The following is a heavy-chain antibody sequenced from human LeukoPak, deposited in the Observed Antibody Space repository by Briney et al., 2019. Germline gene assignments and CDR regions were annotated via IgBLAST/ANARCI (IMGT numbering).Heavy chain of an antibody. J-gene: IGHJ3*02. CDR1: GVTFTSYE. CDR2: ISSSGNTI. Sequence: GGTLRLSCAASGVTFTSYEMNWVRQAPGKGLEWVSYISSSGNTISDADSVKGRFTITSDNAKNLLYLQMTGVEAEDSAVYYCVGSKFSGGYYRSRAFDIWGQGTMVTVSS. CDR3: VGSKFSGGYYRSRAFDI. D-gene: IGHD1-26*01. V-gene: IGHV3-48*03.